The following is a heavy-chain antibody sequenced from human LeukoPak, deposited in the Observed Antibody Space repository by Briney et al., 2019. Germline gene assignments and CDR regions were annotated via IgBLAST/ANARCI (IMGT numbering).Heavy chain of an antibody. D-gene: IGHD3-9*01. CDR3: ARDYDVLTAYPPTQLFDP. V-gene: IGHV4-38-2*02. CDR2: IYHSGST. Sequence: PSETLSLTCTVSGYSISSGYYWGWIRQPPGKGLEWIGRIYHSGSTNYNPSLKSRVTMSVDTSKNQFSLKLNSVTAADTAVYYCARDYDVLTAYPPTQLFDPWGQGTLVTVSS. J-gene: IGHJ5*02. CDR1: GYSISSGYY.